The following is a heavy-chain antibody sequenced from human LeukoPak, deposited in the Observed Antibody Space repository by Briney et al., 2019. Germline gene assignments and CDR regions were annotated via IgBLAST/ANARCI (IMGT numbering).Heavy chain of an antibody. CDR1: GGSVSSGSYY. J-gene: IGHJ3*02. CDR3: ARADRSDYYSAPNAFDI. V-gene: IGHV4-61*01. D-gene: IGHD3-22*01. Sequence: SETLSLTCTVSGGSVSSGSYYWSWIRQPPGKGLEWIGYIYYSGSTNYNPSLKSRVTISVDTSKNQFSLKLSSVTAADTAVYFCARADRSDYYSAPNAFDIWGQGTMVAVSS. CDR2: IYYSGST.